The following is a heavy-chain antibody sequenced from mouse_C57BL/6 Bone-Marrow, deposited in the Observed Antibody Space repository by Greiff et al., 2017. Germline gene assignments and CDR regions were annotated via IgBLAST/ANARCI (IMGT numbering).Heavy chain of an antibody. J-gene: IGHJ1*03. CDR1: GYTFTSYW. Sequence: QVQLQQPGAELVRPGSSVKLSCKASGYTFTSYWMHWVKQRPIQGLEWIGNIDPSDSETHYNQKFKDKATLTVAKSSSPAYMQLSSLTSEGSAVYYWARQMVVKWYFDVWGTGTTVTVSS. CDR2: IDPSDSET. V-gene: IGHV1-52*01. D-gene: IGHD1-1*01. CDR3: ARQMVVKWYFDV.